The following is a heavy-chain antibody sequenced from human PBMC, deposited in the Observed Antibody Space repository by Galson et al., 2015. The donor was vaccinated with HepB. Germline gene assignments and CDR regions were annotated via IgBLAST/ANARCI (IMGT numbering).Heavy chain of an antibody. CDR2: ISSGGSYA. V-gene: IGHV3-21*01. Sequence: SLRLSCAASGFTFSTYSMNWVRQAPGKGLEWVASISSGGSYAYFADSVKGRFTISRDNARNSLSLQMNRLRAEDTGVYYCARRDYFDYWGQGTLVTVSS. CDR3: ARRDYFDY. J-gene: IGHJ4*02. CDR1: GFTFSTYS.